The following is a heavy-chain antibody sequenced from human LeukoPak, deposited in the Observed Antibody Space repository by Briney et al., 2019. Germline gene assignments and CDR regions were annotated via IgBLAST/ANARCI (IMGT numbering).Heavy chain of an antibody. V-gene: IGHV1-69*04. CDR3: ARDFTTTGTTFPDY. CDR1: GGTFSSYT. CDR2: IMPILGIA. Sequence: SVKVSCKASGGTFSSYTISWVRQAPGQGLEWMGRIMPILGIANYSQKFQGRVTITADKSTRPAYMELSSLRSEDTAVYYCARDFTTTGTTFPDYWGQGTLVTVSS. D-gene: IGHD1-1*01. J-gene: IGHJ4*02.